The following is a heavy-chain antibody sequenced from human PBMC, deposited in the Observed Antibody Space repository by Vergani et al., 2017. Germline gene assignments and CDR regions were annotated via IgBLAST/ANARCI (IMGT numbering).Heavy chain of an antibody. CDR1: GGTFSSYA. V-gene: IGHV1-69*01. CDR3: ARDIRMSDSSGYYYAAIDY. CDR2: IIPIFGTA. D-gene: IGHD3-22*01. Sequence: QVQLVQSGAEVKKPGSSVKVSCKASGGTFSSYAISWVRQAPGQGLEWMGGIIPIFGTANYAQKFQGRVTITADESTSTAYMELSSLRSEDTAVYYCARDIRMSDSSGYYYAAIDYWGQGTLVTVSS. J-gene: IGHJ4*02.